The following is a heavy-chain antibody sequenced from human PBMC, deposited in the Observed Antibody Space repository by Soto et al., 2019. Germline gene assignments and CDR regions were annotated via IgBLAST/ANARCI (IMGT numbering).Heavy chain of an antibody. J-gene: IGHJ4*02. Sequence: QVQLVQSGAEVKKPGASVKVSCKASGYTFTSYDINWVRQATGQGLEWMGWMNPNSGNTGYAQKFQGRVTMTRNTSISTAYMKLSSLRSEDTAVYYCAREYSYDAAIDYWGQGTLVTVSS. CDR3: AREYSYDAAIDY. V-gene: IGHV1-8*01. CDR2: MNPNSGNT. D-gene: IGHD5-18*01. CDR1: GYTFTSYD.